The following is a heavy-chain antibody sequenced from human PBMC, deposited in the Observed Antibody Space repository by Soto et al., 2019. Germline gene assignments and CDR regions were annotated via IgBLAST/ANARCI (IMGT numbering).Heavy chain of an antibody. CDR3: VHKGGGDRILDY. CDR1: GFSLSTSGVG. J-gene: IGHJ4*02. CDR2: IYWDDYK. Sequence: QITLKESGPALVKPTQTLTLTCTFSGFSLSTSGVGVGWIRQPPGEALEWLALIYWDDYKHFSPSLESRLTTTKDTPKNQVGLTMTNMDPVDTAKYYCVHKGGGDRILDYWGQGTLVTVSS. D-gene: IGHD3-16*01. V-gene: IGHV2-5*02.